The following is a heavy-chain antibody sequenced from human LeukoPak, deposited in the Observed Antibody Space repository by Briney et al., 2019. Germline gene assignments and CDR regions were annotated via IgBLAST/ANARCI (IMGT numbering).Heavy chain of an antibody. Sequence: ASVKVSCKASRYTFTGYYMHWVGQAPGQGLEWMGWINPNSGGTNYEQKFQGRVTMTRDTSISTAYMELRRLRSDDTAVYYCARGFYSSGSNPPFDYWGQGTLVTVSS. CDR1: RYTFTGYY. CDR3: ARGFYSSGSNPPFDY. J-gene: IGHJ4*02. V-gene: IGHV1-2*02. D-gene: IGHD3-22*01. CDR2: INPNSGGT.